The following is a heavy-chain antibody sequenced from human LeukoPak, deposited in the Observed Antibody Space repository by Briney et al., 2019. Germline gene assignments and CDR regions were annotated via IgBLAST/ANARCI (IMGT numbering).Heavy chain of an antibody. J-gene: IGHJ6*02. Sequence: SETLSLTCTVSGGSISSSSYYWGWIRQPPGKGLEWIGSIYYSGSTYYNPSLKSRVTISVDTSKNQFSLKLSSVTAADTAVYYCAREVRGGYNWRGYYYYGMDVWGQGTTVTVSS. D-gene: IGHD5-12*01. V-gene: IGHV4-39*02. CDR2: IYYSGST. CDR3: AREVRGGYNWRGYYYYGMDV. CDR1: GGSISSSSYY.